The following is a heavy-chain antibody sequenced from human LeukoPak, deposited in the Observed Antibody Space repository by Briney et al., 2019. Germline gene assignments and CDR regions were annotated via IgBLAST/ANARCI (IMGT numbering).Heavy chain of an antibody. CDR3: ARRGERAEYNWFDP. J-gene: IGHJ5*02. CDR1: GGSISSHY. Sequence: SETLSLTCTVSGGSISSHYWSWIRQPPGKGLEWIGYIYYSGGTNYNPSLKSRVTISVDTSKNQFSLKLSSVTAADTAVYYCARRGERAEYNWFDPWGQGTLVTVSS. V-gene: IGHV4-59*11. D-gene: IGHD4-17*01. CDR2: IYYSGGT.